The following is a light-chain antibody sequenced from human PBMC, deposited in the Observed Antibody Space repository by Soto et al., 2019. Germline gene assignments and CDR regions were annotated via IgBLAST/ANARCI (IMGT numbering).Light chain of an antibody. J-gene: IGLJ2*01. Sequence: QLVLTQSPSASASLGASVKLTCTLSSGRYTYIIAWHQQQPGRGPRYLLSLDSDGCHNKGAGIPDRFSGSSSGAERYLTISSLQSEDEADYYCQTWGTGIHEIFGGGTKVTVL. V-gene: IGLV4-69*01. CDR1: SGRYTYI. CDR2: LDSDGCH. CDR3: QTWGTGIHEI.